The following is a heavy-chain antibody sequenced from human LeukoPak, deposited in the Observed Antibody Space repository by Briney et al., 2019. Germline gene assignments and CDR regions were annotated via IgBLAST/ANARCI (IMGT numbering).Heavy chain of an antibody. J-gene: IGHJ6*03. D-gene: IGHD3-10*01. Sequence: GGSLRLSCAASGFTFDDYATHWVRQAPGKGLEWVSLISGDGGSTYYADSVKGRFTISRDNSKNSLYLQMNSLRTEDTALYYCAKSQCSSGGSCYYYYMDVWGKGTTVTVSS. CDR1: GFTFDDYA. V-gene: IGHV3-43*02. CDR3: AKSQCSSGGSCYYYYMDV. CDR2: ISGDGGST.